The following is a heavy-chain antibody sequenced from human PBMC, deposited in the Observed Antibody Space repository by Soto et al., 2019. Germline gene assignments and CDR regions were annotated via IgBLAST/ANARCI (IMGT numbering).Heavy chain of an antibody. D-gene: IGHD5-12*01. V-gene: IGHV3-74*01. Sequence: GGSLRLSCAASGFTFSSYWMHWVRQAPGKGLVWVSRINSDGSSTSYADSVKGRFTISRDNAKNTLYLQMNSLRAEDTAVYYCAREQGGYSGYDYSYWGQGTLVTVSS. CDR2: INSDGSST. CDR1: GFTFSSYW. CDR3: AREQGGYSGYDYSY. J-gene: IGHJ4*02.